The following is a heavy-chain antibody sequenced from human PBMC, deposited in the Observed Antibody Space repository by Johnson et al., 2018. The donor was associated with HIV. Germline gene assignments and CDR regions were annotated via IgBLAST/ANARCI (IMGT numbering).Heavy chain of an antibody. CDR3: ARDDVEMATMGDAFDI. Sequence: VQLVESGGGVVQPGRSLRLSCAASGFTFSSYAMHWVRQAPGKGLEWVAVISYDGSNKYYADSVKGRFTISRDNSKNTLYLQMNSLRAEDTAVYYCARDDVEMATMGDAFDIWGQGTMVTVSS. J-gene: IGHJ3*02. D-gene: IGHD5-24*01. CDR2: ISYDGSNK. V-gene: IGHV3-30-3*01. CDR1: GFTFSSYA.